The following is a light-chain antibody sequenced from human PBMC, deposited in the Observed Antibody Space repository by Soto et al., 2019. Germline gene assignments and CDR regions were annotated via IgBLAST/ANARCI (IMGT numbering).Light chain of an antibody. CDR1: SSDVGSYNL. CDR3: SSYAGSNNFDVV. CDR2: EGS. Sequence: QSALTQPASVSGSPGQSITISCTGTSSDVGSYNLVSWYQQHPGKAPKLMIYEGSKRPSGVPDRFSGSKSGNTASLTVSGLQAEDEADYYCSSYAGSNNFDVVFGGGTKLTVL. V-gene: IGLV2-14*02. J-gene: IGLJ2*01.